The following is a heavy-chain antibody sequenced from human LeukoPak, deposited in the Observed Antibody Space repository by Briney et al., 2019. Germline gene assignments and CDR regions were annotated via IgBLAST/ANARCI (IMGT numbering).Heavy chain of an antibody. D-gene: IGHD2-2*01. CDR3: ASRDIVVVPAAPARDHNWFDP. CDR1: GVSISSSSYY. V-gene: IGHV4-39*01. Sequence: SETLSLTCTVSGVSISSSSYYWGWIRQPPGKWLEWIGSIYYSGSTYYNPSLKSRVTLSVDTSKNQFSLKLSSVTAADKAVYYCASRDIVVVPAAPARDHNWFDPWGQGTLVTVSS. J-gene: IGHJ5*02. CDR2: IYYSGST.